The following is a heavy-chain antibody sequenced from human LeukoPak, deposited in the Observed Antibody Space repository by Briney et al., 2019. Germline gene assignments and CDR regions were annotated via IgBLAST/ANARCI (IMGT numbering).Heavy chain of an antibody. V-gene: IGHV3-23*01. J-gene: IGHJ4*02. Sequence: QPGGSLRLSCAASGFTFSSYAMSWVRQAPGKGLEWVSAISGSGGSTYYAGSVKGRFTISRDNSKNTLYLQMNSLRAEDTAVYYCAPHYDYWSGYFDYWGQGTLVTVSS. CDR2: ISGSGGST. CDR3: APHYDYWSGYFDY. D-gene: IGHD3-3*01. CDR1: GFTFSSYA.